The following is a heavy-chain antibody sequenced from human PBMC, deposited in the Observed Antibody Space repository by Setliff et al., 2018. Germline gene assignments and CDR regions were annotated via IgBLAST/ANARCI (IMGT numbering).Heavy chain of an antibody. CDR2: IYYSGST. J-gene: IGHJ3*02. V-gene: IGHV4-30-4*08. D-gene: IGHD2-2*01. CDR3: ARAHSDIVVVPAAMRDAFDI. Sequence: SETLSLTCTVSGGSISSGDYYWSWIRQPPGKGLEWIGYIYYSGSTYYNPPLKSRVTISVDTSKNQFSLKLSSVTAADTAVYYCARAHSDIVVVPAAMRDAFDIWGQGTMVTVSS. CDR1: GGSISSGDYY.